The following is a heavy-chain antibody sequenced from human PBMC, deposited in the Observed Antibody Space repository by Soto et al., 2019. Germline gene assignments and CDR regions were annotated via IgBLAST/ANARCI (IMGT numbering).Heavy chain of an antibody. D-gene: IGHD2-2*02. CDR2: ISSRSDI. CDR3: AREYTAWPLAYGLDV. CDR1: GFTFSTYS. Sequence: GSLRLSCVGSGFTFSTYSINWVRQAPGKGLEWVSSISSRSDIYYADSVKGRFTISRDNAKNSVSLQMNSLRAEDTAVYYCAREYTAWPLAYGLDVWCQGTTVTVSS. V-gene: IGHV3-21*01. J-gene: IGHJ6*02.